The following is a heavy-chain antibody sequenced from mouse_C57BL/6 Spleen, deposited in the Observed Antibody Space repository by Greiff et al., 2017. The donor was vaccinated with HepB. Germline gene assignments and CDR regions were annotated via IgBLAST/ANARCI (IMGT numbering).Heavy chain of an antibody. CDR2: ISSGSSTI. D-gene: IGHD2-5*01. CDR1: GFTFSDYG. J-gene: IGHJ3*01. CDR3: ARDSKGPFAY. V-gene: IGHV5-17*01. Sequence: VQLKESGGGLVKPGGSLKLSCAASGFTFSDYGMHWVRQAPEKGLEWVAYISSGSSTIYYADTVKGRFTISRDNAKNTLFLQMTSLRSEDTAMYYCARDSKGPFAYWGQGTLVTVSA.